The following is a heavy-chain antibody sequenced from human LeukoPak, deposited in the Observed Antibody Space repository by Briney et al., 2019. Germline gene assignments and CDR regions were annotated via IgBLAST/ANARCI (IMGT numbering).Heavy chain of an antibody. CDR2: ISGSGGST. J-gene: IGHJ3*02. D-gene: IGHD3-3*01. CDR3: AKVLGVPHAFDM. CDR1: GFTFSTYS. Sequence: PGGSLRLSCAASGFTFSTYSMNWVRQAPGKGLEWVSTISGSGGSTYYADSVKGRFTISRDNSKNTLYLQMSSLRAEDTAVYYCAKVLGVPHAFDMWGQGTMVTVSS. V-gene: IGHV3-23*01.